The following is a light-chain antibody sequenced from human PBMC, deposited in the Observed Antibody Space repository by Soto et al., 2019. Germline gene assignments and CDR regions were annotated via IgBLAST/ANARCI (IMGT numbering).Light chain of an antibody. CDR1: QSVSSTY. V-gene: IGKV3-20*01. Sequence: EVVLTQSPVTLSLSPGERSTLSCRAGQSVSSTYLAWYQQKPGQAPRLLIYGASSRATGIPDRFSGSGSGTDFTLTISRLEPEDFAVYYCQQFGSSLPWTFGQGTKVDIK. J-gene: IGKJ1*01. CDR2: GAS. CDR3: QQFGSSLPWT.